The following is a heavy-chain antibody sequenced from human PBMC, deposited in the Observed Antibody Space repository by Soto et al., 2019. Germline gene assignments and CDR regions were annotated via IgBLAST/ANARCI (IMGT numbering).Heavy chain of an antibody. CDR1: GFTFSDYY. CDR2: ISSSGSTI. J-gene: IGHJ4*02. CDR3: AKSYSSNWYDYFDY. D-gene: IGHD6-13*01. Sequence: GGSLRLSCAASGFTFSDYYMSWIRQAPGKGLEWVSYISSSGSTIYYADSVKGRFTIPRDNAKNSLYLQMNSLRAEDTALYYCAKSYSSNWYDYFDYWGQGTLVTVSS. V-gene: IGHV3-11*01.